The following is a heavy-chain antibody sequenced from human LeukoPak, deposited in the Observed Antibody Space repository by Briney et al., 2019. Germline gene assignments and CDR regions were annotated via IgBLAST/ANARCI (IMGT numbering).Heavy chain of an antibody. Sequence: ASVKVSCKASGYTFTGYYIHWVRQAPGQGLEWMGWINPNSGGTNYAQKFQGRVTMTRYTSISTAYMELSRLRSDDTAVFYCARDLVYYYDSSGYYVSAFDIWGQGTMVTVSS. J-gene: IGHJ3*02. V-gene: IGHV1-2*02. D-gene: IGHD3-22*01. CDR2: INPNSGGT. CDR3: ARDLVYYYDSSGYYVSAFDI. CDR1: GYTFTGYY.